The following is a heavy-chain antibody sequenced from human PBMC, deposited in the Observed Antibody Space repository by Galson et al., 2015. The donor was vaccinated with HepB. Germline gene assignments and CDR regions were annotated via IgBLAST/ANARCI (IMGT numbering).Heavy chain of an antibody. CDR1: GDSFSSYY. J-gene: IGHJ4*02. CDR3: ARQAHRSAWTYFDY. D-gene: IGHD1-1*01. CDR2: LSYTGRT. Sequence: ETLSLTCLVSGDSFSSYYWSWIRQPPGRGLEWIGVLSYTGRTNYSPSLQSRITMSADTSKNQFSLKVRSVTAADTAVYYCARQAHRSAWTYFDYWGQGTLVSVSS. V-gene: IGHV4-59*08.